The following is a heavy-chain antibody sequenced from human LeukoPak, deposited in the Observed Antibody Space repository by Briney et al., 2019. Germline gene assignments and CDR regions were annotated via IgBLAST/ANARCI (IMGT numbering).Heavy chain of an antibody. J-gene: IGHJ3*02. V-gene: IGHV3-9*01. D-gene: IGHD2-21*02. CDR2: ISWNSGSI. CDR3: AKVRVVATFWDAFDI. Sequence: PGGSLRLSCAASGFTFDDYAIHWVRQAPGKGLEWVSGISWNSGSIGYADSVKGRFTISRDNAKNSLYLQMNSLRAEDTALYYCAKVRVVATFWDAFDIWGQGTMVTVSS. CDR1: GFTFDDYA.